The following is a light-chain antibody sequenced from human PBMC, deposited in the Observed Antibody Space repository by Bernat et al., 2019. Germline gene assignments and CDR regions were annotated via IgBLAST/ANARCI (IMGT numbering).Light chain of an antibody. CDR3: CSYAGSSTPWV. CDR1: SSDVGTYNL. Sequence: QSALTQPASVSGSPGQSVTVSCTGTSSDVGTYNLVSWYQQHPGKAPKLMIYDVTKRPSGVSHRFSGSKSGNTASLTISGLQAEDEADYYCCSYAGSSTPWVFGGGTKLTVL. J-gene: IGLJ3*02. V-gene: IGLV2-23*02. CDR2: DVT.